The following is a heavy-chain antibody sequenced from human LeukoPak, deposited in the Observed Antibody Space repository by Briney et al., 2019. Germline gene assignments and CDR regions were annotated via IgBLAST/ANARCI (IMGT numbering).Heavy chain of an antibody. J-gene: IGHJ4*02. CDR1: GYIFTNNW. V-gene: IGHV5-51*01. D-gene: IGHD3-10*01. CDR3: ARQTRDGSGSRGYSFDF. CDR2: IYPGDSHT. Sequence: GESLKISCKASGYIFTNNWIGWVRQKPGKGLEWMGFIYPGDSHTRYAPTFEGQVTISADKSTSTAYLHWSSLKASDTAMYYCARQTRDGSGSRGYSFDFWGQGALVTVSS.